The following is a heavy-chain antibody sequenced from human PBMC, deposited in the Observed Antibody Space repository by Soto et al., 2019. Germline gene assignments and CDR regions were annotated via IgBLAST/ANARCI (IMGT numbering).Heavy chain of an antibody. CDR3: VRRHVSATGIDWFDP. J-gene: IGHJ5*02. V-gene: IGHV1-3*01. CDR2: INAANGDT. D-gene: IGHD6-13*01. Sequence: QVQLVQSGTEVKKPGASVKVSCKASGYTFTSYGIHWVRQAPGQRLEWMGWINAANGDTKYSPKFQGGVTITRDTSASTAYMELSSLRSEDTAVYYCVRRHVSATGIDWFDPWGQGTLVTVSS. CDR1: GYTFTSYG.